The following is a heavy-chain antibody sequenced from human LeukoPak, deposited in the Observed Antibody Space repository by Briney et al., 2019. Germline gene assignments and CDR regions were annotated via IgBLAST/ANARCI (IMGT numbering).Heavy chain of an antibody. CDR2: IKPDGNEQ. V-gene: IGHV3-7*05. J-gene: IGHJ4*02. D-gene: IGHD2-2*02. CDR3: ASIYGDY. CDR1: GFTFSSYW. Sequence: GGPLTLSCAASGFTFSSYWVTWVRQAPGKGLEWVANIKPDGNEQNYVDSVKCRFPNTKNNVKNSLYLQDDSLRAEDTAVYYCASIYGDYWGQGTLVTVSS.